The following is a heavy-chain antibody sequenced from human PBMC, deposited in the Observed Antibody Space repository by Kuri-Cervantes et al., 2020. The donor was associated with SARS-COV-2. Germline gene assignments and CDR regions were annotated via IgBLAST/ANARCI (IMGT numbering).Heavy chain of an antibody. CDR1: GGSISSSSYY. CDR3: ARAPIDYYCSGGSCSVFFDI. V-gene: IGHV4-39*01. Sequence: SETLSLTCTVSGGSISSSSYYWGWIRQPPGKGLEWIGSIYYSGSTYYNPSLKSRVTISVDTSKNQFSLKLSSVTAADTAVYYCARAPIDYYCSGGSCSVFFDIWGQGTMVTVSS. J-gene: IGHJ3*02. D-gene: IGHD2-15*01. CDR2: IYYSGST.